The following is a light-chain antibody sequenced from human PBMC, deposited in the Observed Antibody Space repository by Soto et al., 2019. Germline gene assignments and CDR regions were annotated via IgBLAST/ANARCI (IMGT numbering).Light chain of an antibody. CDR2: SNN. J-gene: IGLJ3*02. V-gene: IGLV1-47*02. CDR3: AAWDDSLRGV. Sequence: QSVLTQPPSASGTPGQRVTISCSGSSSNIGSNYVYWYQQLPGTAPKLLIYSNNQRPSGVPDRFSGSKSGTSASLAISGLRSEVEADYYCAAWDDSLRGVFGGGTKLTVL. CDR1: SSNIGSNY.